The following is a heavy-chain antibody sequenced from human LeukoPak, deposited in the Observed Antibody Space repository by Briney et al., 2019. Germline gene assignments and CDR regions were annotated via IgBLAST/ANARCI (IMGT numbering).Heavy chain of an antibody. D-gene: IGHD5-12*01. CDR2: ISSNGGST. Sequence: GGSLRLSCAASGFTFSSYAMHWVRQAPGKGLEYVSAISSNGGSTYYANSVKGRFTISRDNSKNTLYLQMGSLRAEDIAVYYCARGYSGYDRKLDYWGQGTLVTVSS. CDR3: ARGYSGYDRKLDY. J-gene: IGHJ4*02. V-gene: IGHV3-64*01. CDR1: GFTFSSYA.